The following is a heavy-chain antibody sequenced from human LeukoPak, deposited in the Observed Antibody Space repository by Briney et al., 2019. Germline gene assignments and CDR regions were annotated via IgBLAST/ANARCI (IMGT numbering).Heavy chain of an antibody. CDR2: IYYSGST. CDR3: ARAKLGDYYYYMDV. Sequence: SETQSLTCTVSGGSISSSSYYWGWIRQPPGKGLEWIGSIYYSGSTYYNPSLKSRVTISVDTSKNQFSLKLSSVTAADTAVYYCARAKLGDYYYYMDVWGKGTTVTISS. J-gene: IGHJ6*03. CDR1: GGSISSSSYY. V-gene: IGHV4-39*07.